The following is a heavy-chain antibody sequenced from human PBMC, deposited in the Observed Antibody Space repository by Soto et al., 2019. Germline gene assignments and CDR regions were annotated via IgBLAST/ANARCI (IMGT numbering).Heavy chain of an antibody. CDR2: TYYRSKWYY. J-gene: IGHJ4*02. CDR1: GDSVSTGSAT. Sequence: PSQTLSLTCDISGDSVSTGSATWNWIRQPPSRGLEWLGRTYYRSKWYYDYAVSVRSRISINPDTSKNQFSLQLNSVTPEDTAVYYCVRLVGNSWLDYWGPGTLVTVSS. V-gene: IGHV6-1*01. D-gene: IGHD6-13*01. CDR3: VRLVGNSWLDY.